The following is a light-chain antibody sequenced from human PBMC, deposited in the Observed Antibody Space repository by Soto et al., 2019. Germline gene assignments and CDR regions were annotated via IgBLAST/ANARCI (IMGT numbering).Light chain of an antibody. Sequence: DIQMTQSPSTLSASVGDRVTITCRASQSISSWLAWYQQKPGKAPKLLIYDASSLESGVPSRFSGSGSGTDFPLTISGLKPIIFELYSGNKYNINGSFGQGTKWKSN. CDR3: NKYNINGS. J-gene: IGKJ2*03. CDR1: QSISSW. CDR2: DAS. V-gene: IGKV1-5*01.